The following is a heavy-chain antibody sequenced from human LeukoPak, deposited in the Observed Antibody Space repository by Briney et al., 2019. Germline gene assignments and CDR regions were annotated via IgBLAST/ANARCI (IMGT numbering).Heavy chain of an antibody. Sequence: GGSLRLSCAASGFTFSSYWMNWVRQAPGKGLEWVANIKQDRSEKYYVDSMKGRFTISRDNAKNSLYLQMNSLRADDTAVYYCARDYQPLLYYMDVWGKGTTVTVSS. CDR2: IKQDRSEK. V-gene: IGHV3-7*01. D-gene: IGHD2-2*01. J-gene: IGHJ6*03. CDR1: GFTFSSYW. CDR3: ARDYQPLLYYMDV.